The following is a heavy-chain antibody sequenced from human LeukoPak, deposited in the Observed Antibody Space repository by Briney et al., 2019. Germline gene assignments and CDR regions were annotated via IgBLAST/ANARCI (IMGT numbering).Heavy chain of an antibody. CDR1: GFTFSSYG. D-gene: IGHD3-22*01. CDR3: AIGVVITTAFDN. Sequence: GGSLRLSCAASGFTFSSYGMHWVRQAPGKGLEWVAVIWYDGSNKYYADSVKGRFTISRDNAKNTLYQEMNSLRAEDMAVYYCAIGVVITTAFDNWGQGTLVTVSS. J-gene: IGHJ4*02. V-gene: IGHV3-33*03. CDR2: IWYDGSNK.